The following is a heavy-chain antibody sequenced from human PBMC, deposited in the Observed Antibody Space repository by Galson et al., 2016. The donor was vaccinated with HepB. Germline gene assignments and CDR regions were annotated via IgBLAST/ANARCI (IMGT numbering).Heavy chain of an antibody. V-gene: IGHV4-59*01. J-gene: IGHJ4*02. CDR2: IYDSGST. CDR3: ARNLRGAFDH. Sequence: SETLSLTCSVSGFSISSYYWTWIRQPPGKGLEWIGDIYDSGSTIYNPSLRSRVTLSVDGSKKQLALKLRSVTAADTAVYYCARNLRGAFDHWGQGTLATVSS. D-gene: IGHD3-16*01. CDR1: GFSISSYY.